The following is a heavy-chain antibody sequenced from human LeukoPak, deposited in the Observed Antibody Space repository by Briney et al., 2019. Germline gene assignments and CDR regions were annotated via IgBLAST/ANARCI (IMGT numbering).Heavy chain of an antibody. V-gene: IGHV4-59*01. Sequence: SETLSLTCTVSGDSINNYYWSWIRQPPGKGLEWIGYVYHSDNANYKPSLTNYSPSLESRVTISLDTSKNQFSLKLTSVTAADTAVYFCASTFCGNTNYSGFRISDYGLDDWGPGTTVSVSS. D-gene: IGHD2-2*01. J-gene: IGHJ6*02. CDR1: GDSINNYY. CDR2: VYHSDNA. CDR3: ASTFCGNTNYSGFRISDYGLDD.